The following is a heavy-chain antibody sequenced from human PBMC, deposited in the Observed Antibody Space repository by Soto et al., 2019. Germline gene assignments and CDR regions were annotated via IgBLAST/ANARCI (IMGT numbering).Heavy chain of an antibody. J-gene: IGHJ4*02. CDR3: AKSFTQSNVWRAYRHKTHFDY. CDR2: ISGASDTT. D-gene: IGHD3-16*02. Sequence: EVRLLESGGGPVQPGESLRLSCEASGFTFNNYGMDWVRQAPGRGLEWISFISGASDTTYYADSVKGRFIISRDNSKNTLYLQMNSRRAEDTAIYYCAKSFTQSNVWRAYRHKTHFDYWGQGALVTVTS. V-gene: IGHV3-23*01. CDR1: GFTFNNYG.